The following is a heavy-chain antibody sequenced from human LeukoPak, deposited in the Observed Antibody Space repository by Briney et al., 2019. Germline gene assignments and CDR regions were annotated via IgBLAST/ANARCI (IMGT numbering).Heavy chain of an antibody. CDR2: INHSGST. D-gene: IGHD6-13*01. J-gene: IGHJ5*02. CDR3: ATRGVAAANWFDP. CDR1: GGSISSSSYY. V-gene: IGHV4-39*07. Sequence: SETLSLTCTVSGGSISSSSYYWGWIRQPPGKGLEWIGEINHSGSTNYNPSLKSRVTISVDTSKNQFSLKLSSVTAADTAVYYCATRGVAAANWFDPWGQGTLVTVSS.